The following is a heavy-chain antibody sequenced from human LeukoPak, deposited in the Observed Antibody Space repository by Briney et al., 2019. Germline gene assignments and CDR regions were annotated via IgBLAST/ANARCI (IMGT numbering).Heavy chain of an antibody. CDR1: GGSISSYY. CDR2: IYYSGST. V-gene: IGHV4-59*01. Sequence: PSETLSLTCTVSGGSISSYYWSWIRQPPGKGLECIGYIYYSGSTNYNPSLKSRVTISVDTSKNQFSLKLSSVTAADTAVYYCARNLRAYCGGDCPAENYYYYMDVWRTGTTVTVSS. CDR3: ARNLRAYCGGDCPAENYYYYMDV. J-gene: IGHJ6*03. D-gene: IGHD2-21*01.